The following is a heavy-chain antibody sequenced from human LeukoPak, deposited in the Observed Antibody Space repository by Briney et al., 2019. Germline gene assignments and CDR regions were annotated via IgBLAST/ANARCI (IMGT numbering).Heavy chain of an antibody. D-gene: IGHD1-26*01. CDR1: GYTFTGYH. CDR2: INPNSGGT. CDR3: ARDLKWELPLEGNWFDP. Sequence: ASVKVSCKASGYTFTGYHMHWVRQAPGQGLEWMGWINPNSGGTNYAQKFQGRVTMTRDTSISTAYMELSRLRSDDTAVYYCARDLKWELPLEGNWFDPWGQGTLVTVSS. V-gene: IGHV1-2*02. J-gene: IGHJ5*02.